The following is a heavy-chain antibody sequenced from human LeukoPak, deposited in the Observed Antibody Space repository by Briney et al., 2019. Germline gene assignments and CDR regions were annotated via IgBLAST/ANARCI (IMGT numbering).Heavy chain of an antibody. CDR3: ARDRVAVAGSLYGMDV. Sequence: SETLSLTCTVSGGSISSYYWSWIRQPPGKGLEWIGYIYYSGSTNYNPSLKSRVTISVDTSKNQFSLKLSSVTAADTAVYYCARDRVAVAGSLYGMDVWGQGTTVTVSS. CDR2: IYYSGST. CDR1: GGSISSYY. J-gene: IGHJ6*02. V-gene: IGHV4-59*12. D-gene: IGHD6-19*01.